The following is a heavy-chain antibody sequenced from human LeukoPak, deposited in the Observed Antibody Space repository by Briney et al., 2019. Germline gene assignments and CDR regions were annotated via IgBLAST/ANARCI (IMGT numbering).Heavy chain of an antibody. Sequence: GGSLRLSCAASGFTFSSYSMHWVRQAPGKGLVRVSRINSDGVYTNYADSVKGRFTISRDNAKNTLYLQMNSLRAEDTALYYCVRQNRDFDYWGLGTLVTFSS. V-gene: IGHV3-74*01. CDR1: GFTFSSYS. D-gene: IGHD1-14*01. CDR3: VRQNRDFDY. J-gene: IGHJ4*02. CDR2: INSDGVYT.